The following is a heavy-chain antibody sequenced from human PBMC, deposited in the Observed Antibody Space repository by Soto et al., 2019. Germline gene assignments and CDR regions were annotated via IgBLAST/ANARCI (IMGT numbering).Heavy chain of an antibody. CDR3: ARGRGGHFDS. D-gene: IGHD3-10*01. Sequence: SETLSLTCNVSGGSMNFYYWMWIRQPPGKGLEWIGSVYDTGTTSYNSSLKSRVTMSVDTSKSQFSLNLISVTAADTAVYYCARGRGGHFDSWGQGPLVTVSS. J-gene: IGHJ4*02. CDR1: GGSMNFYY. V-gene: IGHV4-59*01. CDR2: VYDTGTT.